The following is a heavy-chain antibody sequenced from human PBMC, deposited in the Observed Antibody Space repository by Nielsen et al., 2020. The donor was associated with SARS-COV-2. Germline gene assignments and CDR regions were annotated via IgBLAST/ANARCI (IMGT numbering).Heavy chain of an antibody. CDR1: GFPVSSNY. CDR3: ARLPQNRQGAL. D-gene: IGHD4/OR15-4a*01. CDR2: IYSGGGT. Sequence: GESLKISCAASGFPVSSNYITWVRQAPGKGLEWVSVIYSGGGTDYADSVKGRFTISRDTSQKIVYLQMDSLRAEDTAVYYCARLPQNRQGALWGQGTLVTVSS. J-gene: IGHJ4*02. V-gene: IGHV3-53*01.